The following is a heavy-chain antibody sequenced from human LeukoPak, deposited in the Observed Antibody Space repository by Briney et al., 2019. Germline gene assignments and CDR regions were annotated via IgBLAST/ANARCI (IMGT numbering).Heavy chain of an antibody. V-gene: IGHV3-74*01. CDR3: ARAPSEIGGYYPEYFRH. CDR1: GFTFSSYW. D-gene: IGHD3-22*01. J-gene: IGHJ1*01. Sequence: PGGSLRLSCVASGFTFSSYWMHWVRQAPGKGLVWVSCIKSDGSTNYADSVKGRFTISRDNAKNTVSLQMNSLRAEDTGVYFCARAPSEIGGYYPEYFRHWGQGTLVTVSS. CDR2: IKSDGST.